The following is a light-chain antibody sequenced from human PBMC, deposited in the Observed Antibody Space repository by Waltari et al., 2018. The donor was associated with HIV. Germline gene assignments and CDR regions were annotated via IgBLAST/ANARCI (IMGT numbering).Light chain of an antibody. V-gene: IGLV1-51*01. Sequence: QSVLTQPPSVSATPGQKVTISCSGSKSNIGTNDVSWYQQVPGSAPKLLIYATYNQFSGIPDRVAGSKSGTSATLGITGLQTGDEADYYCGTWDSSLGSYVFGNGTKVSVL. CDR2: ATY. J-gene: IGLJ1*01. CDR3: GTWDSSLGSYV. CDR1: KSNIGTND.